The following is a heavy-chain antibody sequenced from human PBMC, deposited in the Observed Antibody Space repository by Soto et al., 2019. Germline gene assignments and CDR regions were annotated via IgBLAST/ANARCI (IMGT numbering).Heavy chain of an antibody. Sequence: ETLSLTCTVSGGSISSSSYYWGWIRQPPGKGLEWIGSIYYSGSTYYNPSLKSRVTISVDTSKNQFSLKLSSVTAADTAVYYCARRYSSSSSSAYYYYYGMDVWGQGTTVTVSS. CDR1: GGSISSSSYY. D-gene: IGHD6-6*01. CDR2: IYYSGST. J-gene: IGHJ6*02. CDR3: ARRYSSSSSSAYYYYYGMDV. V-gene: IGHV4-39*01.